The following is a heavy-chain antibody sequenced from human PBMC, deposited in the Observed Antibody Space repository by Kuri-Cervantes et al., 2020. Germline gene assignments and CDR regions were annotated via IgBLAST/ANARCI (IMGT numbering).Heavy chain of an antibody. CDR2: IIPIFGTA. CDR3: ARDRNGGKGHWFDY. J-gene: IGHJ4*02. Sequence: SVKVSCKASGGTFSSYAISWVRQAPGQGLEWMGGIIPIFGTANYAQKFQGRVTITTDESTSTAYMELSSLRSEDTAVYYCARDRNGGKGHWFDYWGQGTLVTVSS. D-gene: IGHD4-23*01. V-gene: IGHV1-69*05. CDR1: GGTFSSYA.